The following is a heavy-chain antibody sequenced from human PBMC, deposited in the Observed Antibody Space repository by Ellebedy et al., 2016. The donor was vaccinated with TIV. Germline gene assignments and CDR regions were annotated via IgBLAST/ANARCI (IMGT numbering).Heavy chain of an antibody. J-gene: IGHJ5*02. CDR2: IKKDGSEK. V-gene: IGHV3-7*03. CDR3: ARGTWTRGS. CDR1: GFTFSDYW. Sequence: GESLKIPCAASGFTFSDYWMSWVRQAQGKGLEWVANIKKDGSEKYYVDSVKGRFNISRDNAKNSLYLQMNSLRAEDTAVYYCARGTWTRGSWGQGTLVTVSS. D-gene: IGHD3/OR15-3a*01.